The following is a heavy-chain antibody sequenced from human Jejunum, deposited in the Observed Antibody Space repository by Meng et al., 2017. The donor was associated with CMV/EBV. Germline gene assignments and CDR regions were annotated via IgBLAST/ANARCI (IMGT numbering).Heavy chain of an antibody. D-gene: IGHD6-6*01. V-gene: IGHV4-59*01. CDR3: ARARGKQLGLFDY. CDR2: IYYSGNT. J-gene: IGHJ4*02. Sequence: TVYGGSISTYYWSWIRQPPGKGLEWIGYIYYSGNTNYNPSLKSRATISVDTSKNQFSLKLISVTAADTALYYCARARGKQLGLFDYWGQGTLVTVSS. CDR1: GGSISTYY.